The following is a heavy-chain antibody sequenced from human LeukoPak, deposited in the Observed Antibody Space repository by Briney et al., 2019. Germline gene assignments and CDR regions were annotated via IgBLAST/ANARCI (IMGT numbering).Heavy chain of an antibody. J-gene: IGHJ4*02. CDR3: ACYGRAAPY. CDR1: GFTFSSYW. Sequence: GESLRLSCAASGFTFSSYWMHWVRQAPGKGLVWVSHINNDGSSTSYADSVKGRFTISRDNAKNTLYLQINILRTEDTAVYYCACYGRAAPYWGQGSLVTVSS. V-gene: IGHV3-74*01. D-gene: IGHD6-13*01. CDR2: INNDGSST.